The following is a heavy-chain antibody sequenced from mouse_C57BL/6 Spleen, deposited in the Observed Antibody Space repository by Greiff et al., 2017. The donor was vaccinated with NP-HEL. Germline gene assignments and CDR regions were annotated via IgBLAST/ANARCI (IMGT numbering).Heavy chain of an antibody. V-gene: IGHV1-55*01. CDR3: ARSRGLRDIYYAMDY. CDR1: GYTFTSYW. D-gene: IGHD2-2*01. CDR2: IYPGSGSP. Sequence: VQLQQPGAELVKPGASVKMSCKASGYTFTSYWITWVKQRPGQGLEWIGDIYPGSGSPNYNEKFKSKATLTVDTSSSTAYMQLSSLTSEDSAVYYCARSRGLRDIYYAMDYWGQGTSVTVSS. J-gene: IGHJ4*01.